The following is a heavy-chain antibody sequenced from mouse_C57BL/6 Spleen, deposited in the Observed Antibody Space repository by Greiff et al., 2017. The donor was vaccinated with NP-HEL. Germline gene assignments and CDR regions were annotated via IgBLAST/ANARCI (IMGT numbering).Heavy chain of an antibody. CDR2: IHPSDSET. D-gene: IGHD2-5*01. CDR1: GYTFTSYW. CDR3: AIPPRYYSNYGYFDV. Sequence: QVQLQQPGAELVKPGASVKVSFKASGYTFTSYWMHWVKQRPGQGLEWIGRIHPSDSETNYNQKFKGKATLTVDKSSSTAYMQLSSLTSEDSAVYYCAIPPRYYSNYGYFDVWGTGTTVTVSS. J-gene: IGHJ1*03. V-gene: IGHV1-74*01.